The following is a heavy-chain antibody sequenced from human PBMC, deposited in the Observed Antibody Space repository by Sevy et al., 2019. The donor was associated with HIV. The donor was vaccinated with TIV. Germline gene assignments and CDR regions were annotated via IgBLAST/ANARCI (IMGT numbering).Heavy chain of an antibody. CDR1: GFTFNRYS. CDR2: ISFEATNK. J-gene: IGHJ1*01. Sequence: GGSLRLSCAASGFTFNRYSMHWVRQAPGKGLEWVATISFEATNKHYPDSVKGRFTISRDNSQNSLFLQMDSLRPEDTAVYYCALERLSSDVAEYFQNWGQGTLVTVSS. V-gene: IGHV3-30-3*01. CDR3: ALERLSSDVAEYFQN. D-gene: IGHD1-1*01.